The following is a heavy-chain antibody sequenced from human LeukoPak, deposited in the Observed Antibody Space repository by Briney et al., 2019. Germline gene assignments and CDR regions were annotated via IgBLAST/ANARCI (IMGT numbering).Heavy chain of an antibody. CDR1: GFTFNRCG. CDR3: VKGSGTNDYGMDT. Sequence: PGGSLRLSCAASGFTFNRCGMHWVRQAPGKGLEWVAVIVYDGSHQYYTDSVKGRFTISRDNSKNTVFLQMDSLRAEDTGVYYCVKGSGTNDYGMDTWGQGITVTVPS. D-gene: IGHD3-10*01. V-gene: IGHV3-30*18. CDR2: IVYDGSHQ. J-gene: IGHJ6*02.